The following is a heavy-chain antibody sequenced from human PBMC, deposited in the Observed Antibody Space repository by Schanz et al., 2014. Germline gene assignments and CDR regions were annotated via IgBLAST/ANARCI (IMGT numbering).Heavy chain of an antibody. Sequence: QVQLVQSGAEVKKPGASVKVSCKASGYIFGSHGMTWVRQAPGQGPELMGWINAHTGNTQYAQKFQGRVNMTRDTVTTTVHLELTRLRTDDTAIYYCARVHIATYHYNSPGAFDIWAQGTLVTVSS. J-gene: IGHJ4*02. V-gene: IGHV1-18*01. CDR1: GYIFGSHG. D-gene: IGHD3-10*01. CDR3: ARVHIATYHYNSPGAFDI. CDR2: INAHTGNT.